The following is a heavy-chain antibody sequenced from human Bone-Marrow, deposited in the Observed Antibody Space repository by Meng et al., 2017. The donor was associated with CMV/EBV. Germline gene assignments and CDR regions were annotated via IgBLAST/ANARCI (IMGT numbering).Heavy chain of an antibody. V-gene: IGHV3-20*04. CDR2: INWNGGST. CDR3: ARGKGLRFLEWLPDY. Sequence: GESLKISCAASGFTFDDYGMSWVRQAPGKGLEWVSGINWNGGSTGYADSVKGRFTISRDNAKNSLYLQMNSLRAEDTAVYYCARGKGLRFLEWLPDYWGQGTLVTVSS. J-gene: IGHJ4*02. CDR1: GFTFDDYG. D-gene: IGHD3-3*01.